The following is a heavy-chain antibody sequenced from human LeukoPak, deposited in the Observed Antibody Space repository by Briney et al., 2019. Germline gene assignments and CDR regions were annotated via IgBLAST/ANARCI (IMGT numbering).Heavy chain of an antibody. D-gene: IGHD3-10*01. V-gene: IGHV1-69*05. CDR2: IIPIFGTA. CDR1: GGTFSSYA. CDR3: ASDGGY. J-gene: IGHJ4*02. Sequence: GASVKVSCKASGGTFSSYAISWVRQAPGQGLEWMGGIIPIFGTANYTQNFQGRVTITTDESTSTAYMELSSLKSEDTAMYYCASDGGYWGQGTLVTVSS.